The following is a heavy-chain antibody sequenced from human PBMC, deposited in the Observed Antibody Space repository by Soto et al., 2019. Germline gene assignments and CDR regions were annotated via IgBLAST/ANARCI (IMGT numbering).Heavy chain of an antibody. CDR2: IIPILGKA. D-gene: IGHD4-17*01. V-gene: IGHV1-69*02. CDR1: GGTFSSYT. Sequence: QVQLVQSGAEVKKPGSSVKVSCKASGGTFSSYTISWVRQAPGQGLEWMGRIIPILGKANYAQKYQGRVTITADKATSTAYMELSSLRSEDTAVYYCARHYSDYNGGYWGQGTLVTVSS. CDR3: ARHYSDYNGGY. J-gene: IGHJ4*02.